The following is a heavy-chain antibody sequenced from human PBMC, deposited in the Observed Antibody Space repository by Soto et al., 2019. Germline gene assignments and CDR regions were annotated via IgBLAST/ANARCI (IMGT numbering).Heavy chain of an antibody. J-gene: IGHJ4*02. CDR3: TTKRITIFGVVILPHY. CDR2: IKSKTDGGTT. V-gene: IGHV3-15*01. CDR1: GXTFSNAG. Sequence: GSLRLFCAASGXTFSNAGMSWVRQAPGKGLEWVGRIKSKTDGGTTDYAATVKGRFTISRDYSKNTLYLQMNSLKTEDTAVYYCTTKRITIFGVVILPHYWGQGTLVTVSS. D-gene: IGHD3-3*01.